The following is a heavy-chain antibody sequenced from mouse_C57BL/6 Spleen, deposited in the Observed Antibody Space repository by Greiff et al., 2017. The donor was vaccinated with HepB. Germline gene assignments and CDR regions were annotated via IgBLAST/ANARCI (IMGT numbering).Heavy chain of an antibody. J-gene: IGHJ3*01. CDR3: TSPYSAWFAY. CDR2: IDPENGDT. D-gene: IGHD1-1*01. V-gene: IGHV14-4*01. CDR1: GFNIKDDY. Sequence: VQLQQSGAELVRPGASVKLSCTASGFNIKDDYMHWVKQRPEQGLEWIGWIDPENGDTEYASKFQGKATITADTSSNTAYLQLSSLTSEATAVYYCTSPYSAWFAYWGQGTLVTVSA.